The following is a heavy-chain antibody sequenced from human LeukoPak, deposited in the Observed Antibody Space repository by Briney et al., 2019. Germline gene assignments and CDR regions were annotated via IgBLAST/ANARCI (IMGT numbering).Heavy chain of an antibody. V-gene: IGHV3-7*01. D-gene: IGHD1-7*01. CDR2: IKQDGSEK. CDR1: QFTFNNYA. Sequence: PGGSLRLSCAASQFTFNNYAMSWVRQAPGKGLEWVANIKQDGSEKYYVNSVKGRFTISRDNAKNSLYLQMNSLRAEDTAIYFCAREDDWNYEDYWGQGTLVTVSS. CDR3: AREDDWNYEDY. J-gene: IGHJ4*02.